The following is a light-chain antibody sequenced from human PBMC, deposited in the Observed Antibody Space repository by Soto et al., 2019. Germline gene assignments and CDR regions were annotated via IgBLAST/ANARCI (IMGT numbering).Light chain of an antibody. J-gene: IGLJ7*01. CDR1: SSNIGAGYD. Sequence: QSVLTQPPSVSGAPGQRVAISCTGSSSNIGAGYDVPWYQQLPGTAPKLLIYGNDNRPSGVPDRFSGSKSGTSASLAITGLQAEDEADYYCQSYDSSLSAVFGGGTQLTVL. V-gene: IGLV1-40*01. CDR2: GND. CDR3: QSYDSSLSAV.